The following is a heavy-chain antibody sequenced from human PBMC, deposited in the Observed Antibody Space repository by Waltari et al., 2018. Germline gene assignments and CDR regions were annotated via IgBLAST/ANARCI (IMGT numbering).Heavy chain of an antibody. CDR1: GFTFGGHN. V-gene: IGHV3-48*03. Sequence: EEVGGYLVPPGGSLRLSCGGPGFTFGGHNINWVRQPPGKGLGWISHISPAGYDKLYAASVKGRFTISRDSAKSVFLEMSRLRAEDTGVYYCVRSLYINYGREGFEEWGPGTMVTVSS. J-gene: IGHJ3*01. CDR2: ISPAGYDK. CDR3: VRSLYINYGREGFEE. D-gene: IGHD3-16*01.